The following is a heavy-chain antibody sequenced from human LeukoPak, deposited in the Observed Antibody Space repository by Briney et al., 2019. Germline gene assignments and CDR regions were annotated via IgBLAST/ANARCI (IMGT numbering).Heavy chain of an antibody. CDR2: IIPIFGTA. V-gene: IGHV1-69*06. J-gene: IGHJ4*02. Sequence: SVKVSCKASAGTFSSYAISWVRQAPGQGLEWMGGIIPIFGTANYAQKFQGRVTITADKSTSTAYMELSSLRSEDTAVYYCAGQIAAAADHTPLDYWGQGTLVTVSS. D-gene: IGHD6-13*01. CDR1: AGTFSSYA. CDR3: AGQIAAAADHTPLDY.